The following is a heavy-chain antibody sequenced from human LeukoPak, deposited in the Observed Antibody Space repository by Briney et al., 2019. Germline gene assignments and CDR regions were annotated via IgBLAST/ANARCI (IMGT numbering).Heavy chain of an antibody. D-gene: IGHD5-18*01. CDR1: GFTFPSYA. CDR2: ISDSGGST. J-gene: IGHJ4*02. Sequence: GSLRLSCAASGFTFPSYAMSWVRQAPGKGLNWVSAISDSGGSTYYADSVKGRFTISRDSSKNTLHLQMNSLRAEDTAVYYCAKRSDGYSGFDYWGQGTLVTLSS. V-gene: IGHV3-23*01. CDR3: AKRSDGYSGFDY.